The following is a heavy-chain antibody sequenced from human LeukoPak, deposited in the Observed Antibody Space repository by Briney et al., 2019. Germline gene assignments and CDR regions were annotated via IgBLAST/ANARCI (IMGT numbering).Heavy chain of an antibody. J-gene: IGHJ6*02. CDR1: GFTVSSNY. V-gene: IGHV3-66*01. Sequence: GGSLRLSCAASGFTVSSNYMNWVRQAPGKGLVWVSVIYSGGSTYYTDPVKGRFTISRDNSKNTLYLQMNTLRAEDTAVYYCARVDIVATVYGMDVWGQGTTVTVSS. D-gene: IGHD5-12*01. CDR3: ARVDIVATVYGMDV. CDR2: IYSGGST.